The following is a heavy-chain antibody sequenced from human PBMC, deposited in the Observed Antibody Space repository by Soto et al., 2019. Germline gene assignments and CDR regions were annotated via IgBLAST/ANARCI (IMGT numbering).Heavy chain of an antibody. D-gene: IGHD3-10*01. CDR2: IYYIGST. J-gene: IGHJ5*02. CDR3: ARQRRIAMVRGVISTWFDP. Sequence: PSETLSLTCTVSGGSISSYYWSWIRQPPGKGLEWIGYIYYIGSTNYNPSLKSRVTISVDTSKNQFSLKLSSVTAADTAVYYCARQRRIAMVRGVISTWFDPWGQGTLVTVSS. V-gene: IGHV4-59*08. CDR1: GGSISSYY.